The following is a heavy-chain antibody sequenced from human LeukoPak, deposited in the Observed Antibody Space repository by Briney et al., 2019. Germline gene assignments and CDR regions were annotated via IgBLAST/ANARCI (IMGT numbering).Heavy chain of an antibody. Sequence: GGSLRLSCAASGFTFSSNYMSWVRQAPGKGLEGVSVIYSGGSTYYSDSVTGRCTISRDNSNTTLYLQMNSLRAEDTAVYYCAAIVGAYDAFDIWGQGTMVTVSS. J-gene: IGHJ3*02. D-gene: IGHD1-26*01. CDR2: IYSGGST. CDR3: AAIVGAYDAFDI. V-gene: IGHV3-53*01. CDR1: GFTFSSNY.